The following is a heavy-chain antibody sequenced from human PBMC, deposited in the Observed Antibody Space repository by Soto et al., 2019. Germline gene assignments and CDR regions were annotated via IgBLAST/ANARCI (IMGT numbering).Heavy chain of an antibody. V-gene: IGHV3-33*01. CDR2: IWYDGSNK. Sequence: PGGSLRLSCAASGFTFSSYGMHWVRQAPGKGLEWVAVIWYDGSNKYYADSVKGRFTISRDNSKNTLYLQMNSLRAEDTAVYYCARAVYCGGDCYSGDYFDYWGQGTLVTVSS. D-gene: IGHD2-21*02. J-gene: IGHJ4*02. CDR1: GFTFSSYG. CDR3: ARAVYCGGDCYSGDYFDY.